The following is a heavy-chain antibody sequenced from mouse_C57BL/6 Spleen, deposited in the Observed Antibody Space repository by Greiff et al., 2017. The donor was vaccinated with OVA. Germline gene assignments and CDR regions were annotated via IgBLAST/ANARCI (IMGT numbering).Heavy chain of an antibody. D-gene: IGHD1-1*01. J-gene: IGHJ4*01. CDR1: GYTFTSYW. CDR3: ARGRDYYGSSYAYAMDY. V-gene: IGHV1-50*01. Sequence: QVQLQQPGAELVKPGASVKLSCKASGYTFTSYWMQWVKQRPGQGLEWIGEIDPSDSYTNYNQKFKGKATLTVDTSSSTAYMQLSSLTSEDSAVYYCARGRDYYGSSYAYAMDYWGQGTSVTVSS. CDR2: IDPSDSYT.